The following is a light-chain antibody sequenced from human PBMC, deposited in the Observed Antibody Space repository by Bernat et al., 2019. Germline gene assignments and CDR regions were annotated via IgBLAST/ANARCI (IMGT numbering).Light chain of an antibody. CDR2: GAS. Sequence: EIVLTQSPGTLSLSPGERATLSCRASQSFGSTYLAWYQQKPGQAPRPLIYGASSRATGIPDRFSASGSGTDFTLSLSRLEPEDFAVYYCPQHVSSLWPFGHGSTVEIK. CDR1: QSFGSTY. J-gene: IGKJ1*01. V-gene: IGKV3-20*01. CDR3: PQHVSSLWP.